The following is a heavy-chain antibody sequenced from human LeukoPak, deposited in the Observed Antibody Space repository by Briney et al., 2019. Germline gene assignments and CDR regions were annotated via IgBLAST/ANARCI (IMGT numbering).Heavy chain of an antibody. V-gene: IGHV3-30*18. J-gene: IGHJ4*02. CDR2: ISYDGTNK. CDR3: AKVSGYGDYEFLDY. CDR1: GFTFSSYG. Sequence: PGGSLRLSCAASGFTFSSYGMHWVRQAPGKGLEWVAVISYDGTNKYHADSVKGRFTISRDNSKNTLYLQMNSLRAEDTAVYYCAKVSGYGDYEFLDYWGQGTLSPSPQ. D-gene: IGHD4-17*01.